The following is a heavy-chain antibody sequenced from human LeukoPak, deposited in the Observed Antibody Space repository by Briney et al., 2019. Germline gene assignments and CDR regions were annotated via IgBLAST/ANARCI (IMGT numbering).Heavy chain of an antibody. J-gene: IGHJ4*02. CDR1: GYTFTSYD. Sequence: AAVKVSCKASGYTFTSYDFNWVRQATGQRPEWMGWMSPNSGDTGYAQKFQDRVTMTRNTSISTAYMELSSLRSDDTAVYYCARGPPNWGYDYWGPGTLVTVSS. D-gene: IGHD7-27*01. V-gene: IGHV1-8*01. CDR3: ARGPPNWGYDY. CDR2: MSPNSGDT.